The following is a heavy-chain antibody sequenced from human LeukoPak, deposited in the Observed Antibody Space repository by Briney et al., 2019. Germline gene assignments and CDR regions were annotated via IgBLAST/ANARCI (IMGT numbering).Heavy chain of an antibody. V-gene: IGHV3-9*01. Sequence: PGRSLRLPCAASGFTFDDYAMHWVRQAPGKGLEWVSGISWNSGSIGYADSVKGRFTISRDNAKNSLYLQMNSLRAEDTALYYCAKDKALRYFDWLHGGFDPWGQGTLVTVSS. D-gene: IGHD3-9*01. J-gene: IGHJ5*02. CDR1: GFTFDDYA. CDR3: AKDKALRYFDWLHGGFDP. CDR2: ISWNSGSI.